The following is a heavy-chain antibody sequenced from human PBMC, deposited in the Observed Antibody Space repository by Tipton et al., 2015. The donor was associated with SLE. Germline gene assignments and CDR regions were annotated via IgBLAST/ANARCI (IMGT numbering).Heavy chain of an antibody. Sequence: TLSLTCTVSGGSLSTYYWHWIRQPAGKGLEWIGRIHPSGSTNYNPSLKSRVTMSIETSKSQFSLKLRSVTAADTAVYYCARDRRAGRQWLGNAFDYWGQGTLVTVSS. CDR1: GGSLSTYY. D-gene: IGHD6-19*01. J-gene: IGHJ4*02. CDR3: ARDRRAGRQWLGNAFDY. V-gene: IGHV4-4*07. CDR2: IHPSGST.